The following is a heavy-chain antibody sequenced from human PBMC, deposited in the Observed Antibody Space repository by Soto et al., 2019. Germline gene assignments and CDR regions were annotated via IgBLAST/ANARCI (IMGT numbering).Heavy chain of an antibody. Sequence: QVQLQQWGAGLLKPSETLSLTCAVSGGSFSVYYWSWIRQTPGKGLEWIGEINHSGSTNYSPSLKSRVTISLDTSKNQFSLKVTPVTAADTAVYYCARGGYYAPRDVWGQGTTVTVSS. V-gene: IGHV4-34*02. D-gene: IGHD2-15*01. J-gene: IGHJ6*02. CDR1: GGSFSVYY. CDR3: ARGGYYAPRDV. CDR2: INHSGST.